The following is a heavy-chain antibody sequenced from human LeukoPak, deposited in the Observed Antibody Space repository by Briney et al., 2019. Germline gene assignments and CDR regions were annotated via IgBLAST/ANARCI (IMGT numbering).Heavy chain of an antibody. V-gene: IGHV4-61*02. CDR3: AGDYDFWSGYPHAYDAFDI. CDR1: GGSLSSGSYY. J-gene: IGHJ3*02. Sequence: PSQTLSLTCTVSGGSLSSGSYYWSWIRQPAGKGLEWIGRIYTSGSTNYNPSLKSRVTISVDTSKNQFSLKLSSVTAADTAVYYCAGDYDFWSGYPHAYDAFDIWGQGTMVTVSS. D-gene: IGHD3-3*01. CDR2: IYTSGST.